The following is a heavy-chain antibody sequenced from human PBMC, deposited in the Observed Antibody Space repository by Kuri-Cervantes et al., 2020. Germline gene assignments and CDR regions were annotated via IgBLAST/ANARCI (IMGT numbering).Heavy chain of an antibody. V-gene: IGHV3-23*01. CDR3: AKDSGYCSGGSCPGHY. Sequence: GESLKISCAASGFTYRTYDIHWVRQAPGKGLEWVSAISGSGGSTYYADSVKGRFTISRDNSKNTLYLQMNSLRAEDTAVYYCAKDSGYCSGGSCPGHYWGQGTLVTVSS. J-gene: IGHJ4*02. CDR1: GFTYRTYD. D-gene: IGHD2-15*01. CDR2: ISGSGGST.